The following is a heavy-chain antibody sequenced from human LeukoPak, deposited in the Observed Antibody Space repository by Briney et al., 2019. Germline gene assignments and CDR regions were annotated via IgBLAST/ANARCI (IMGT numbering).Heavy chain of an antibody. D-gene: IGHD3-3*01. V-gene: IGHV1-69*05. J-gene: IGHJ5*02. CDR2: IIPISGTA. CDR1: GGTFSSYA. Sequence: ASVKVSCKASGGTFSSYAISWVRQAPGQGLEWMGGIIPISGTANYAQKFQGRVTITTDESTSTAYMELSSLRPEDTAVYYCAASTIFGVVITYNWFDPWGQGTLVTVSS. CDR3: AASTIFGVVITYNWFDP.